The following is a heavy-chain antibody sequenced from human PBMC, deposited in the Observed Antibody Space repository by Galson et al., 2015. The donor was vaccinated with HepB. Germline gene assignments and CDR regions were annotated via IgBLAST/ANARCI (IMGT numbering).Heavy chain of an antibody. V-gene: IGHV3-74*03. Sequence: SLRLSCAASRFIFSGYWIDWVRQVPGKGLLWVSRIKFDGITTMYADAVKGRFTISRDNAKNTVYLQMNSLRDEDTAIYFCTREGQGAFDYWGQGTLVTVSS. J-gene: IGHJ4*02. CDR3: TREGQGAFDY. CDR1: RFIFSGYW. CDR2: IKFDGITT.